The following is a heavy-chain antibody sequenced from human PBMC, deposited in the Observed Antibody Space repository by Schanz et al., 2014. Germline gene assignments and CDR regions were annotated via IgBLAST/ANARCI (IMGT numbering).Heavy chain of an antibody. CDR1: GFNFKAYA. CDR3: SKDKQGSRSDDS. Sequence: EAQLLESGGGLVQPGGSLRLSCAASGFNFKAYAMSWVRQAPGKGLEWVSGIEFSGGTTYYADSVKGRFIVSRDNSKNTLYLEMNRLRVDDTAVYYCSKDKQGSRSDDSWGQGTLATVSS. CDR2: IEFSGGTT. D-gene: IGHD2-15*01. J-gene: IGHJ5*01. V-gene: IGHV3-23*01.